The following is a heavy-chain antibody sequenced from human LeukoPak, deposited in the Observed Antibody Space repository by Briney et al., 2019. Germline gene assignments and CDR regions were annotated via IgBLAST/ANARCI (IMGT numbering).Heavy chain of an antibody. J-gene: IGHJ3*02. D-gene: IGHD5-12*01. CDR1: GGSISSGGYY. V-gene: IGHV4-30-2*01. CDR3: ARHLGYSAYERRAFDI. CDR2: IYHSGST. Sequence: PSQTLSLTCTVSGGSISSGGYYWSWIRQPPGKGLEWIGYIYHSGSTYYNPSLKSRVTISVDRSKNQFSLKLSSVTAADTAVYYCARHLGYSAYERRAFDIWGQGTMVTVSS.